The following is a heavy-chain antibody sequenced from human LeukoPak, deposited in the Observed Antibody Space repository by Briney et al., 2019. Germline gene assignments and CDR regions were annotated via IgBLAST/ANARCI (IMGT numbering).Heavy chain of an antibody. J-gene: IGHJ4*02. V-gene: IGHV4-59*01. CDR1: GGSISGYY. Sequence: SETLSLTCTVSGGSISGYYWSWIRQPPGKGLEWVGYFFYGETIDTIDYNPSLKSRVTISVDTSKNQFSLKLSSVTAADTAVYYCARVPYSRAYYFDYWGQGTLVTISS. CDR2: FFYGETI. CDR3: ARVPYSRAYYFDY. D-gene: IGHD1-26*01.